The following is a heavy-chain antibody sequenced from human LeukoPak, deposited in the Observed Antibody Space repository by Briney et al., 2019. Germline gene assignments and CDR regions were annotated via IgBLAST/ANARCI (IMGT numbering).Heavy chain of an antibody. CDR1: GYSFTDNW. CDR2: TYPGDSNT. V-gene: IGHV5-51*01. Sequence: GESLKISCKGSGYSFTDNWIGWVRQMPGKGLEWMGITYPGDSNTRYSPSFQGQVTISADKSISSAYLQWSSLKASDTAMYYCVRSPACSSGTCYPNWFDPWGQGTLVTVSS. D-gene: IGHD2-15*01. CDR3: VRSPACSSGTCYPNWFDP. J-gene: IGHJ5*02.